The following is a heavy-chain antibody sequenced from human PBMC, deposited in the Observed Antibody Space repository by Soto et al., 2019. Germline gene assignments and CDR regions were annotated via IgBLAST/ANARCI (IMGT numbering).Heavy chain of an antibody. V-gene: IGHV3-33*01. Sequence: QVQLVESGGGVVQPGRSLRLSCAASGFTFSSYGMHWVRQAPGKGLEWVALIWYDGSNKYYEDSVKDRFTISRDNSKNTLYLQMNSLRDEDTAVYYCARKDYGENLGYWGQGTLVTVSS. CDR1: GFTFSSYG. D-gene: IGHD4-17*01. CDR2: IWYDGSNK. J-gene: IGHJ4*02. CDR3: ARKDYGENLGY.